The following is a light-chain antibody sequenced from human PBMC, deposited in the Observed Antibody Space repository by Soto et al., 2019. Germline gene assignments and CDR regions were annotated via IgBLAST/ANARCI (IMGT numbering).Light chain of an antibody. Sequence: QSALTQPASVSGSPGQSISISCTGTSSDVGGYNYVSWYQQHPGKAPKLIIYKVSNRPSGVSNRFSGSKSGNTASLTISGLQSDDEADYYCTSYTRSTSYVFGTGTKLTVL. CDR2: KVS. CDR1: SSDVGGYNY. J-gene: IGLJ1*01. V-gene: IGLV2-14*01. CDR3: TSYTRSTSYV.